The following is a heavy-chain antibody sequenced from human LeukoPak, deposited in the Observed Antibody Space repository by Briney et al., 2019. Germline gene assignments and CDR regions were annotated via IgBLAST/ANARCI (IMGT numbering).Heavy chain of an antibody. CDR3: VRVGSVAGSDYLDY. J-gene: IGHJ4*02. CDR2: SRNKAKSYTT. CDR1: GFTFSDHF. Sequence: GGSLRLSCAVSGFTFSDHFLAWVRQAPGKGLEWVGRSRNKAKSYTTEYAASVKGRFTISRDDSKNSLYLQMNSLKTADTAVYYCVRVGSVAGSDYLDYWGQGTLVTVSS. V-gene: IGHV3-72*01. D-gene: IGHD6-19*01.